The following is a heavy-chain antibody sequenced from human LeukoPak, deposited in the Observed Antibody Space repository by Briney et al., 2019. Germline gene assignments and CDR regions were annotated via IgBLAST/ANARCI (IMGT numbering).Heavy chain of an antibody. D-gene: IGHD4-17*01. CDR1: GGSISSSNW. CDR3: ASVGGLDDYGDYERRLKAFDM. J-gene: IGHJ3*02. CDR2: IYHSGST. V-gene: IGHV4-4*02. Sequence: PSETLSLTCAVSGGSISSSNWWSWVLQPPGKGLEWIVEIYHSGSTNYNPSLKSRVTISVDKSKNQFSLKLSSVTAADTAVYYCASVGGLDDYGDYERRLKAFDMWGQGTMVTVSS.